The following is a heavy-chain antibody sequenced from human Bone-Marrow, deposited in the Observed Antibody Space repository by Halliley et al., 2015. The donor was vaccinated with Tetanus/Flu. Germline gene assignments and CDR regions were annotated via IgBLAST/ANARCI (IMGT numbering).Heavy chain of an antibody. D-gene: IGHD3-16*01. CDR1: GASISSGVYH. CDR3: TRQQARGLWAFDI. Sequence: TLSLTCTVAGASISSGVYHWSWIRQHPGKGLEWIGQIYYTGNSYYNPSLQNRVTISADTSQTQFSLKLSSVTVADTAVYYCTRQQARGLWAFDIWVQGTMVTVSS. V-gene: IGHV4-31*03. CDR2: IYYTGNS. J-gene: IGHJ3*02.